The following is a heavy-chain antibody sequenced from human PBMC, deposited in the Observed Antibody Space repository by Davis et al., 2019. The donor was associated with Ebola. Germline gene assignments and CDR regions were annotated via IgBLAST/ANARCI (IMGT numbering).Heavy chain of an antibody. CDR3: ARDDYGDYHYGMDV. J-gene: IGHJ6*02. CDR1: GGSFSGYY. Sequence: MPSETLSLTCAVYGGSFSGYYWSWIRQPPGKGLEWIGEIYHSGSTNYNPSLKSRVTISVDKSKNQFFLKLSSVTAADTAVYYCARDDYGDYHYGMDVWGQGTTVTVSS. CDR2: IYHSGST. D-gene: IGHD4-17*01. V-gene: IGHV4-34*01.